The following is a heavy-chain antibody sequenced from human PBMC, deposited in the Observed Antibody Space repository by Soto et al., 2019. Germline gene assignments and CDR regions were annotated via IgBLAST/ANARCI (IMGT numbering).Heavy chain of an antibody. J-gene: IGHJ5*02. CDR2: IYWDDDK. V-gene: IGHV2-5*02. D-gene: IGHD4-17*01. CDR3: AHRPRGILTTVTTEFAP. CDR1: GFSLSTSGVG. Sequence: QITLKESGPTLVKPTQTLTLTCSFSGFSLSTSGVGVGWIRQPPGKALEWLALIYWDDDKRYSPSLKTRLTITXDPSKNXXVLTMTNMDPVDTATYYCAHRPRGILTTVTTEFAPWGPGTLVTVSS.